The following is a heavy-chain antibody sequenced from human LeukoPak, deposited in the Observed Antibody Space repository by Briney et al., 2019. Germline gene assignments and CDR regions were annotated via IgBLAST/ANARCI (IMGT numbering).Heavy chain of an antibody. D-gene: IGHD1-14*01. CDR3: ASLTGPQPGY. Sequence: AASVKVSCKASGGTFSSYAISWVRQAPGQGREWMGGINPICGTANYAQKCQGRVTITADGSTSTAYLELSSLRSEDTAVYYCASLTGPQPGYWGQGTLVTVSS. J-gene: IGHJ4*02. V-gene: IGHV1-69*13. CDR2: INPICGTA. CDR1: GGTFSSYA.